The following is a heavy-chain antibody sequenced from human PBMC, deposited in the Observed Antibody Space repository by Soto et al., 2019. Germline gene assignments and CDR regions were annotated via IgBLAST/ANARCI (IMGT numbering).Heavy chain of an antibody. CDR2: IIPIFGTA. CDR3: ARDGGRITIFGVVIRADGTDV. D-gene: IGHD3-3*01. Sequence: ASVKVSCKASGGTFSSYAISWVRQAPGQGLEWMGGIIPIFGTANYAQKFQGRVTITADKSTSTAYMELSSLRSEDTAVYYCARDGGRITIFGVVIRADGTDVWGQGTTVTVSS. J-gene: IGHJ6*02. V-gene: IGHV1-69*06. CDR1: GGTFSSYA.